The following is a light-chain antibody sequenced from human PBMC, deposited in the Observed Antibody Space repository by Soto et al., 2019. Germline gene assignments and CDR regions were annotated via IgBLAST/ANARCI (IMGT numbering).Light chain of an antibody. CDR3: QEYGSSPPWT. Sequence: EIVLTQSPGTLSLSPGEKATLSCRASQSVSSSYLAWYQHKPGQAPRLLIYGASSRATGIPDRFSGSVSGPGFTLTISGLEPVDFAVYYCQEYGSSPPWTFGQGTKVEIK. V-gene: IGKV3-20*01. CDR1: QSVSSSY. CDR2: GAS. J-gene: IGKJ1*01.